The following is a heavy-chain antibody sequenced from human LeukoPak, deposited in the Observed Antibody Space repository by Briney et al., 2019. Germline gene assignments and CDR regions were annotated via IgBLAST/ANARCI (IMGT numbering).Heavy chain of an antibody. CDR2: IYHSGST. D-gene: IGHD6-13*01. J-gene: IGHJ4*02. CDR3: ARTLLSSSWYGDFDY. V-gene: IGHV4-30-2*01. CDR1: GGSISSGGYS. Sequence: SETLSLTCAVSGGSISSGGYSWSWIRQPPGKGLEWIGYIYHSGSTYYNPSLKSRVTISVDRPKNQFSLKLSSVTAADTAVYYCARTLLSSSWYGDFDYWGQGTLVTVSS.